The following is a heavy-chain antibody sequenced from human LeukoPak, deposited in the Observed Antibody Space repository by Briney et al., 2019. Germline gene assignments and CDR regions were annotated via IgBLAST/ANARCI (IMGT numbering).Heavy chain of an antibody. Sequence: GASVKVSCKASGFTFTNYGITWVRQAPGQGLEWMGWTSAYNGDTNYAQKLRYRVTMTTDTSTSTAYMELRSLRSDDTAVYYCARVGEQHLDYYFDYWGQGTLVTVSS. CDR1: GFTFTNYG. J-gene: IGHJ4*02. CDR2: TSAYNGDT. V-gene: IGHV1-18*04. CDR3: ARVGEQHLDYYFDY. D-gene: IGHD6-13*01.